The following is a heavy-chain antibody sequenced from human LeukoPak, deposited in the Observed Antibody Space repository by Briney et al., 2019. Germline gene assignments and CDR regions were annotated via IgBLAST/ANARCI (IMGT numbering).Heavy chain of an antibody. V-gene: IGHV4-59*08. Sequence: SETLSLTCTVSGGSISSYYWSWIRQPPGKGLEWIGFIYYSGSTDYNPSLKSRVTMSVDTSKNQFSLKLSSVTAADTAVYYCATLQSSGYDYSDYWGQGILVTVSS. J-gene: IGHJ4*02. CDR1: GGSISSYY. CDR3: ATLQSSGYDYSDY. CDR2: IYYSGST. D-gene: IGHD3-22*01.